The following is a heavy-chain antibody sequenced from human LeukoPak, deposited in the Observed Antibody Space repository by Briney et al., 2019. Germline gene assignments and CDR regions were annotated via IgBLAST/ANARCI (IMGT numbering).Heavy chain of an antibody. CDR2: MNPNSGNT. D-gene: IGHD6-6*01. CDR1: GYTFTSYD. CDR3: AREMASSSSPDY. Sequence: ASVKVSCKASGYTFTSYDINWVRQATGQGLEWMGWMNPNSGNTGYAQKFQGRVTMTRDTSTSTVYMELSSLRSEDTAVYYCAREMASSSSPDYWGQGTLVTVSS. V-gene: IGHV1-8*01. J-gene: IGHJ4*02.